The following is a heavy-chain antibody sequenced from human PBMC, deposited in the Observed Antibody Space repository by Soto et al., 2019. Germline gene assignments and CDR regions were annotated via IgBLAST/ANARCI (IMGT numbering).Heavy chain of an antibody. Sequence: PGGSLRLSCVVSGFNFSTHAMNWVRQAPGKGLEWVSTINDSGDRTYYADSVKGRFTTSRDNSRNTVYVQMNNVRAEDTAIYFCARDYDNGSYGFIDFWGQGTQVTVSS. V-gene: IGHV3-23*01. CDR1: GFNFSTHA. J-gene: IGHJ4*02. D-gene: IGHD3-16*01. CDR2: INDSGDRT. CDR3: ARDYDNGSYGFIDF.